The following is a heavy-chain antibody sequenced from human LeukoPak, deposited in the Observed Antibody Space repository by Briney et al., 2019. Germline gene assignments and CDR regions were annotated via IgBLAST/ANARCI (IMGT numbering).Heavy chain of an antibody. J-gene: IGHJ4*02. CDR3: ARHTSGATDY. CDR2: ISYTGTT. Sequence: SETLSLPCTVSGASISSRGYYWGWIRQPPGETLEWIGSISYTGTTYHSPSLKSRVTISVDTSKNQFSLKLSSVTAADTAVYYCARHTSGATDYWGQGTLVTVSS. D-gene: IGHD1-14*01. CDR1: GASISSRGYY. V-gene: IGHV4-39*01.